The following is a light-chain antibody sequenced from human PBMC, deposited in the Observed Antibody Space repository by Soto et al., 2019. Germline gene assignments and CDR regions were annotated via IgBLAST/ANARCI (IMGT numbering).Light chain of an antibody. CDR2: DAS. J-gene: IGKJ1*01. V-gene: IGKV3-20*01. Sequence: EILFTQSPGTLSLSPGERATLSCRASQSVTSNYLAWYQHKPGQAPRLLIYDASSRATGIPDRLSGSGSATDFTLTIRRLEPEDFAVYYCQQYGSSGTFGQGTKVDIK. CDR3: QQYGSSGT. CDR1: QSVTSNY.